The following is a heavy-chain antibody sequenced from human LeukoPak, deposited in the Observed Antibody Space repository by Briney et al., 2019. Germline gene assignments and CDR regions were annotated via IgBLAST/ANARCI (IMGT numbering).Heavy chain of an antibody. Sequence: SETLSLTCTVSGGSISSYYWSWIRQPPGKGLEWIGYIYYSGSTNYNPSLKSRVTIAVGTSKNQFSLKLSSVTAADTAVYYCARDQGCSSTSCPNYFDYWGQGTLVTVSS. CDR3: ARDQGCSSTSCPNYFDY. J-gene: IGHJ4*02. CDR1: GGSISSYY. D-gene: IGHD2-2*01. V-gene: IGHV4-59*01. CDR2: IYYSGST.